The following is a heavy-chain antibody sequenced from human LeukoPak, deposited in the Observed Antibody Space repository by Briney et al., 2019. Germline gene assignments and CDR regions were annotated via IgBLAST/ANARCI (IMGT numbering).Heavy chain of an antibody. D-gene: IGHD3-10*01. Sequence: SETLSLTCTVSGGSISSSSYYWGWIRQPPGKGLEWIGSIYYSGSTYYNPSLKSRVTISVDTSKNQFSLKLSSVTAADTAVYYCARHVRRSGSGSSQSPFDYWGQGTLVTVSS. V-gene: IGHV4-39*01. CDR2: IYYSGST. CDR1: GGSISSSSYY. CDR3: ARHVRRSGSGSSQSPFDY. J-gene: IGHJ4*02.